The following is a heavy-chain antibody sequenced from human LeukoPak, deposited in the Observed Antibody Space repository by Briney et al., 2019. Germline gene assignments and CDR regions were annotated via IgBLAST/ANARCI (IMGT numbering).Heavy chain of an antibody. CDR2: ISYDGSNK. J-gene: IGHJ4*02. V-gene: IGHV3-30*18. D-gene: IGHD6-6*01. CDR1: GFTCSSYG. CDR3: AKGLVGSSIADFFDY. Sequence: GGSLRLSCAASGFTCSSYGMHWVRQAPGKGLEWVAVISYDGSNKYYADSVKGRFTISRDNAKNSLYLQMNSLRGEDMALYYCAKGLVGSSIADFFDYWGQGILVTVSS.